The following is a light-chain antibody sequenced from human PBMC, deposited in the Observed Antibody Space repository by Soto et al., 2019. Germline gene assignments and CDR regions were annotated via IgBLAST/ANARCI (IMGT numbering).Light chain of an antibody. CDR2: GAS. CDR3: QQYGSSSLFT. J-gene: IGKJ3*01. Sequence: EIVLTQSPGTLSLSTGERATLSCRASQSVSSSYLAWYQQKPGQAPRLLIYGASSRATGIPDRFSGSGSGTDFTLSISRLEPEDFAVYYCQQYGSSSLFTFGPGTKVDIK. CDR1: QSVSSSY. V-gene: IGKV3-20*01.